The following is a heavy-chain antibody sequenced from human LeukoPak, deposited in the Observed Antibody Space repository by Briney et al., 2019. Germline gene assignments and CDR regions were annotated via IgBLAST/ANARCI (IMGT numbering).Heavy chain of an antibody. Sequence: GGSLRLSCAASGFTFSSYAMSWVRQAPGKGLEWVSAISGSGGSTYYADSVKGRFTISRDNSKNTLYLQMNSLRAEDTAVYYCAKDLGWRSPEMYYFDYWGQGTLVTVSS. CDR1: GFTFSSYA. D-gene: IGHD5-24*01. CDR3: AKDLGWRSPEMYYFDY. CDR2: ISGSGGST. V-gene: IGHV3-23*01. J-gene: IGHJ4*02.